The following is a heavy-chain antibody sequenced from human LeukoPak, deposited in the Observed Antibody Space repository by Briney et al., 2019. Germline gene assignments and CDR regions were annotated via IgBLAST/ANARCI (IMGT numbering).Heavy chain of an antibody. CDR2: ISGSGGST. J-gene: IGHJ3*02. V-gene: IGHV3-23*01. D-gene: IGHD5-18*01. CDR1: GFTFSSYA. CDR3: AKLVDTAMVTSAFDI. Sequence: GGSLRLSCAASGFTFSSYAMSWVRQDPGKGPEWVSAISGSGGSTYHADSVKGRFTISRDNSKNTLYLQMNSLRAEDTAVYYCAKLVDTAMVTSAFDIWGQGTMVTVSS.